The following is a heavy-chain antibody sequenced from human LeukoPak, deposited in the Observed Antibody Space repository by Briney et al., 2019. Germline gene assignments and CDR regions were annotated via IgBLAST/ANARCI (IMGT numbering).Heavy chain of an antibody. Sequence: SETLSLTCTVSGGSISSSTYYWAWIRQPPGKGLEWVGNIFYSGSTYYNPSLKSRVTISVDTSKNQFSLKLSSVTAADTAVYYCARAWHGDLITRSGSAFDIWGQGTMVTVSS. CDR3: ARAWHGDLITRSGSAFDI. D-gene: IGHD3-10*01. CDR2: IFYSGST. V-gene: IGHV4-39*07. J-gene: IGHJ3*02. CDR1: GGSISSSTYY.